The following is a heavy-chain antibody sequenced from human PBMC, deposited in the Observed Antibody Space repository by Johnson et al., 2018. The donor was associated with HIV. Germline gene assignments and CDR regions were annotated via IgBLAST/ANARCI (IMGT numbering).Heavy chain of an antibody. CDR3: ARAYMSSGSYYDAFDI. J-gene: IGHJ3*02. CDR1: GFTFDDYA. V-gene: IGHV3-9*01. Sequence: VQLVESGGGWVQPGRSLIVSCAASGFTFDDYAMHWVRQAPGKGLEWVSGIRWNSETTEYADSVKGRFTISRDNAKNSLYLQMNSLRAEDTALYYCARAYMSSGSYYDAFDIWGQGTMVTVSS. D-gene: IGHD1-26*01. CDR2: IRWNSETT.